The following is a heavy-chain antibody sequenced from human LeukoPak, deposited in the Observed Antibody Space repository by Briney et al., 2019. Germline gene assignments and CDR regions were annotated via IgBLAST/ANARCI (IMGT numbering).Heavy chain of an antibody. Sequence: GASVKVPCKATGYTFTSYGISWVRQAPGQGLEWMGWISAYNGNTNYAQKLQGRVTMTTDTSTSTAYMEMRGLTSDDTAVYYCAKSQFSFGSGATRPLFDYWGQGTQVTVSS. CDR3: AKSQFSFGSGATRPLFDY. CDR1: GYTFTSYG. D-gene: IGHD3-10*01. CDR2: ISAYNGNT. V-gene: IGHV1-18*01. J-gene: IGHJ4*02.